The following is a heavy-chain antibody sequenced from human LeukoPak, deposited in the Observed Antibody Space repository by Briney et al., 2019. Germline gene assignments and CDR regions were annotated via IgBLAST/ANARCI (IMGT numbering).Heavy chain of an antibody. V-gene: IGHV4-4*02. Sequence: SETLSLTCGVSGGSISSSNWWSWVRQPPGKGLEWIGEIYHSGSTNFNPSLKSRATISVDKSKNQFSLKVTSVTAADTAVYYCARDGRIAYCGGVCFDYWGQGTLVTVSS. J-gene: IGHJ4*02. CDR1: GGSISSSNW. CDR3: ARDGRIAYCGGVCFDY. D-gene: IGHD2-21*02. CDR2: IYHSGST.